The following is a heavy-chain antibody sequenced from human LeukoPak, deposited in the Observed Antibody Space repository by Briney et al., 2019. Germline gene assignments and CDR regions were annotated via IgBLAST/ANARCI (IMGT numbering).Heavy chain of an antibody. Sequence: GGSLRLSCAASGFTFSSYAMSWVRQAPGKGLEWVSAISGSGGSTYYADSVKGRFTISRDNSKNTLYLQMNSLRAEDTAVYYCAKDALPAEGYCSGGSCSRGNGMDVWGQGTTVTVS. D-gene: IGHD2-15*01. J-gene: IGHJ6*02. CDR2: ISGSGGST. V-gene: IGHV3-23*01. CDR1: GFTFSSYA. CDR3: AKDALPAEGYCSGGSCSRGNGMDV.